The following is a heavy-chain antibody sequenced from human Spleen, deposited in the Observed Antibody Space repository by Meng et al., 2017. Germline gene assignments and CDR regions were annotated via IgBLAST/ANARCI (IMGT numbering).Heavy chain of an antibody. CDR2: ISISGETT. D-gene: IGHD3-16*01. Sequence: GESLKISCAVSGFTFSTSAMSWVRQAPGKGLEWVSSISISGETTSYADSVKGRFTISRDNSKNTVFLQINSLRVEDTAVYYCARSPIDKYDLSALPLDYWGQGTLVTVSS. CDR3: ARSPIDKYDLSALPLDY. CDR1: GFTFSTSA. J-gene: IGHJ4*02. V-gene: IGHV3-23*01.